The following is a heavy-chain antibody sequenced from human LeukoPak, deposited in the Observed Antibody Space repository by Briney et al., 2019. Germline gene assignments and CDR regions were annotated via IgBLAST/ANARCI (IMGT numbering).Heavy chain of an antibody. D-gene: IGHD3-3*01. CDR1: GFTFSSYA. CDR2: ISGSGGST. Sequence: PGGSLRLSCAASGFTFSSYAMSWVRQAPGKGLEWVSAISGSGGSTYYADSVKGRFTISRDNSKNTLYLQMNSLRAEDTAVYYCRLYNFWSGSSDYWGQGTLVTVSS. V-gene: IGHV3-23*01. J-gene: IGHJ4*02. CDR3: RLYNFWSGSSDY.